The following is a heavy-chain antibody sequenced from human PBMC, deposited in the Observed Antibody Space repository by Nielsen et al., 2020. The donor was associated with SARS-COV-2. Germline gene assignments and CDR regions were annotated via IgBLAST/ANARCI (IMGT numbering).Heavy chain of an antibody. J-gene: IGHJ6*02. CDR3: ASEYRGGGNSEDYYGMDV. Sequence: GESLKISCAVSGLAVKYNYMNWVRHVPGTGMEWVSVIYADGITHYADYVKGRFNISKEITNNTLSLQMNSLRPEDTAVYYCASEYRGGGNSEDYYGMDVWGQGTTVTVSS. D-gene: IGHD4-23*01. CDR1: GLAVKYNY. CDR2: IYADGIT. V-gene: IGHV3-53*05.